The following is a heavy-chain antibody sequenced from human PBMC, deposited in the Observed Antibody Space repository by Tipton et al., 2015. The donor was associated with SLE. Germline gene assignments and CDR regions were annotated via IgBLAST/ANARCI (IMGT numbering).Heavy chain of an antibody. CDR3: TRDRYSGYDYSGDY. D-gene: IGHD5-12*01. V-gene: IGHV3-49*04. CDR2: VRSKAYGGTT. Sequence: SLRLSCAASGFTFGGYSMSWVRQAPGKGLEWVGFVRSKAYGGTTEYAASGKGRFTISRDDSTINAYLQMNSLKTEDIAVYYCTRDRYSGYDYSGDYWGQGTLVTVSS. J-gene: IGHJ4*02. CDR1: GFTFGGYS.